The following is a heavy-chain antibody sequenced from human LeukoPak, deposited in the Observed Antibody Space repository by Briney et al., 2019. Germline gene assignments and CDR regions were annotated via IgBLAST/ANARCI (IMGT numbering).Heavy chain of an antibody. CDR3: ASHIAVARRRRAFDI. V-gene: IGHV4-34*01. Sequence: PSETLSLTCAVYGGSFSGYYWSWIRQPPGKGLEWIGEINHSGSTNCNPSLKSRVTISVDTSKNQFSLKLSSVTAADTAVYYCASHIAVARRRRAFDIWGQGTMVTVSS. D-gene: IGHD6-19*01. J-gene: IGHJ3*02. CDR2: INHSGST. CDR1: GGSFSGYY.